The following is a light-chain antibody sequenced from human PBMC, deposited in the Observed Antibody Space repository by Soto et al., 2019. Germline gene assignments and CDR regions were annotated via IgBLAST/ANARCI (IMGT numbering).Light chain of an antibody. CDR2: SND. V-gene: IGLV1-44*01. CDR3: ATWDDSLNVV. CDR1: TSNIGTNT. Sequence: QSVLTQSPSASGTPGQRVSISCSGSTSNIGTNTVSWYQHVPGTAPKLLIYSNDQRPSAVSGRFSGSKSGTSASLAISGLLSEDAADYYCATWDDSLNVVFGGGTKVTVL. J-gene: IGLJ2*01.